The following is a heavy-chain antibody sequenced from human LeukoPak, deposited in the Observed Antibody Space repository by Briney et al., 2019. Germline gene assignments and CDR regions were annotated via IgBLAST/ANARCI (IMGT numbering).Heavy chain of an antibody. J-gene: IGHJ4*02. CDR3: ARGLIAVAGLFDY. CDR2: INHSGST. Sequence: SETLSLTCIVSGGSISSSSYYWSWIRQPPGKGLEWIGKINHSGSTNYNPSLKSRVTISVDTSKNQFSLKLSSVTAADTAVYYCARGLIAVAGLFDYWGQETLVTVSS. V-gene: IGHV4-39*07. CDR1: GGSISSSSYY. D-gene: IGHD6-19*01.